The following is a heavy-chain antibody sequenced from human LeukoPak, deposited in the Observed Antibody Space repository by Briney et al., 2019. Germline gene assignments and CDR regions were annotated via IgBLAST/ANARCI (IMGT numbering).Heavy chain of an antibody. CDR3: AIRFSSSLYSDAFDI. J-gene: IGHJ3*02. V-gene: IGHV4-4*02. CDR1: GGSISSSNW. Sequence: SETLSLTCAVSGGSISSSNWWSWVRPPPGKGLEWIGEIYHSGSTNYNPSLKSRVTISVDKSKNQFSLKLGSVTAADTAVYYCAIRFSSSLYSDAFDIWGQGTMVTVSS. D-gene: IGHD6-13*01. CDR2: IYHSGST.